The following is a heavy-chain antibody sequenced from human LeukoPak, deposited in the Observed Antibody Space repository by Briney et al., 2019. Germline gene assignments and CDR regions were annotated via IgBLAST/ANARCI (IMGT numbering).Heavy chain of an antibody. J-gene: IGHJ4*02. Sequence: GRSLRLSRAASGSSFSNYAIYSVRQPPRKWLGWVAFIRDDGRNKIYADCVKGRFTISRHNSYNTVYLQMTGLRAEVTAVYYCAKDGESGIQWTHGYFDYWGQGTLVTVSS. CDR2: IRDDGRNK. V-gene: IGHV3-30*02. CDR3: AKDGESGIQWTHGYFDY. D-gene: IGHD1-1*01. CDR1: GSSFSNYA.